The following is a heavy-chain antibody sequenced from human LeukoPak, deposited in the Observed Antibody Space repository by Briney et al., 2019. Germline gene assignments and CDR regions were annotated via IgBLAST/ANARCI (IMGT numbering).Heavy chain of an antibody. Sequence: PGGSLRLPCAASGFTFSSYAMSWVRQAPGKGLEWVSAISASGGGTYYADSVKGRFTISRDNSKNTVYLQMNSLRAEDTAVYYCAKGSSGYDAFDIWGQGTMVTVSS. CDR2: ISASGGGT. D-gene: IGHD3-22*01. CDR3: AKGSSGYDAFDI. V-gene: IGHV3-23*01. CDR1: GFTFSSYA. J-gene: IGHJ3*02.